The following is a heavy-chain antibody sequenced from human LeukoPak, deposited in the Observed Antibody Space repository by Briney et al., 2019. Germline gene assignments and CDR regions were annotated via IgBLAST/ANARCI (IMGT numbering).Heavy chain of an antibody. J-gene: IGHJ3*02. CDR2: ISSSSSYI. D-gene: IGHD6-25*01. CDR3: ARPLSGSQSAFDI. Sequence: PGGSLRLSCAASGFTFSSYSMNWVRQAPGKGLEWVSSISSSSSYIYYADSVKGRFTISRDNAKNSLYLQMNSLRAEDTAVYYCARPLSGSQSAFDIWGQGTMVTVSS. CDR1: GFTFSSYS. V-gene: IGHV3-21*01.